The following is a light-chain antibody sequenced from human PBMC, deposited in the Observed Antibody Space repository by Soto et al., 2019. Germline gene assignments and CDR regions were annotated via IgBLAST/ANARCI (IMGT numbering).Light chain of an antibody. V-gene: IGKV3-11*01. CDR1: QSISSH. Sequence: ESVLTRCPTTLYLYPGDRATLSCRASQSISSHLAWFQQRPGQAPRLLIYDASNRATGIPARFSGRGSGTDFTLPIRSPEPEDFPVYYCQPRRSAITYGQGTRLEIK. J-gene: IGKJ5*01. CDR3: QPRRSAIT. CDR2: DAS.